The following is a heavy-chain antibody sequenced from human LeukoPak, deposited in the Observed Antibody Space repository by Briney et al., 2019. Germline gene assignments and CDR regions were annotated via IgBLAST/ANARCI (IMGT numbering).Heavy chain of an antibody. V-gene: IGHV4-34*01. Sequence: PSETLSLTCAVYGGSFSGYYWSWIRQPPGKGLEWIGEINHSGSTNYNPSLKSRVTISVDTSKNQFSLKLSSVTAADTSVYYCARRAHYVWGSYRPVGYFDYWGQGTLVTVSS. CDR1: GGSFSGYY. CDR2: INHSGST. D-gene: IGHD3-16*02. J-gene: IGHJ4*02. CDR3: ARRAHYVWGSYRPVGYFDY.